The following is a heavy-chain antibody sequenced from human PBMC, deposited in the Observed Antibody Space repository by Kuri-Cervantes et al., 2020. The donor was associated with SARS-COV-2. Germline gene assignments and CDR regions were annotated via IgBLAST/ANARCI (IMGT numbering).Heavy chain of an antibody. CDR1: GGSFSGYY. J-gene: IGHJ4*02. Sequence: ESLKISCAVYGGSFSGYYWSWIRQPPGKGLEWIGEINHSGSTNYNPSLKSRVTISVDTSKNQFSLKLSSVTAADTAVYYCARRGDNFWSGYYFDYWGQGTLVTVSS. CDR3: ARRGDNFWSGYYFDY. D-gene: IGHD3-3*01. V-gene: IGHV4-34*01. CDR2: INHSGST.